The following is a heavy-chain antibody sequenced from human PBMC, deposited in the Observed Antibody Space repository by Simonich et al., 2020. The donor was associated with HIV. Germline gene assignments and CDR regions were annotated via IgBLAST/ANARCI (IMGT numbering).Heavy chain of an antibody. Sequence: QVQLQQWGAGLLKPSETLSLTCAVYGGSFTGYYWSWIRQSPVRGLQWIGEIKQSENTNYNPALRGRVTISVDTSKNQFSLKMRSLIAADTAVYDCARGRSPPRTGVLDSWGQGTQVIVSS. D-gene: IGHD7-27*01. CDR1: GGSFTGYY. CDR3: ARGRSPPRTGVLDS. J-gene: IGHJ4*02. V-gene: IGHV4-34*01. CDR2: IKQSENT.